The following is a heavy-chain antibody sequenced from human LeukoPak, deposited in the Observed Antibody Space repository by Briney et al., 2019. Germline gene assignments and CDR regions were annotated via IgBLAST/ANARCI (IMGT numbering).Heavy chain of an antibody. CDR1: GGSISSGGYS. CDR2: IYHSGST. J-gene: IGHJ6*02. Sequence: PSQTLSLTCAVSGGSISSGGYSWSWIRQPPGKGLEWIGYIYHSGSTYYNPSLKSRVTISVDRSKNQFSLRLSSVTAADTAVYYCASSDRPGYYYYGMDVWGQGTTVTVSS. CDR3: ASSDRPGYYYYGMDV. D-gene: IGHD6-19*01. V-gene: IGHV4-30-2*02.